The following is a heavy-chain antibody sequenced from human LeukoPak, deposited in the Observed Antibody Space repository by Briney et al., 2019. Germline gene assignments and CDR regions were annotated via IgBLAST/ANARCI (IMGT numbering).Heavy chain of an antibody. CDR3: ARIYDQNYHYSYIMDV. CDR2: ISFDGINQ. J-gene: IGHJ6*02. Sequence: GGSRRLSCEASGFIFSAYAMHWVRQAPGKGLEWVADISFDGINQYYADSVKGRFTISRDSFQSTLYLQMNSLRPEDTAVYYCARIYDQNYHYSYIMDVWGQGTTVTVSS. CDR1: GFIFSAYA. D-gene: IGHD2/OR15-2a*01. V-gene: IGHV3-30*04.